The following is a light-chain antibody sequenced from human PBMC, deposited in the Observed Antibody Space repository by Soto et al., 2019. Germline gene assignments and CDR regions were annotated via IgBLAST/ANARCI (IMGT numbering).Light chain of an antibody. CDR2: KAS. J-gene: IGKJ1*01. CDR3: QHYNSYSEA. V-gene: IGKV1-5*03. Sequence: DIQMTQYPSTLSGSVGDRGTITCRASQTISSWLAWYQQKPGKAPKLLIYKASTLKRGVPSRFSGSGSGTEFTLTISSLKPDDFATYYCQHYNSYSEAFGQGTKVELK. CDR1: QTISSW.